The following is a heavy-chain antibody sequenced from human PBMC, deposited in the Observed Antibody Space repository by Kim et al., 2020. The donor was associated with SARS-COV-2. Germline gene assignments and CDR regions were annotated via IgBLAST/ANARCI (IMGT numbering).Heavy chain of an antibody. V-gene: IGHV3-21*01. CDR3: AISHMGFDY. Sequence: YISCADSVKGRFTISRDNAKNSLYLQMNSLRAEDTAIYYCAISHMGFDYWGQGTLVTVSS. J-gene: IGHJ4*02. CDR2: YI.